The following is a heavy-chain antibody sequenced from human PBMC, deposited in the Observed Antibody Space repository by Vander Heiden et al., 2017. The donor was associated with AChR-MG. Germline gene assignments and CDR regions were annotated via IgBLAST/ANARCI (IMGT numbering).Heavy chain of an antibody. Sequence: EVQLVESGGGLVKPGGSLGLSCAASGFTFRSYSMNWVRQAPGKGLEWVSSISSSSSYIYYADSVKGRFTISRDNAKNSLYLQMNSLRAEDTAVYYCAREGQHCSSTSCYVDYWGQGTLVTVSS. V-gene: IGHV3-21*01. CDR2: ISSSSSYI. CDR3: AREGQHCSSTSCYVDY. CDR1: GFTFRSYS. D-gene: IGHD2-2*01. J-gene: IGHJ4*02.